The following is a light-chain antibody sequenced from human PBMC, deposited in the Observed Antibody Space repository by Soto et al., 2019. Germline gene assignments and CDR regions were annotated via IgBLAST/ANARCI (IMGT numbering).Light chain of an antibody. CDR1: HSVSRM. CDR3: QNYGETPIT. Sequence: EIVLTQSPGTLSLSPGGRATLSCRASHSVSRMLAWYQHSPGQSPTLLISGASMRASGVPVRFSGSGSGTDFTLTISRLEPEDFAVYYCQNYGETPITFGLGTRLEV. V-gene: IGKV3-20*01. J-gene: IGKJ5*01. CDR2: GAS.